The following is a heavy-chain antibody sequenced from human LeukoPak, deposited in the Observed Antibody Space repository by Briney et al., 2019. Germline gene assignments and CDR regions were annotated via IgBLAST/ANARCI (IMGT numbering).Heavy chain of an antibody. D-gene: IGHD3-9*01. Sequence: GASVKVSCKASGYTFTSYGISWVRQAPGQGLEWMGWISAYNGNTNYAQKLQGRVTMTTDTSTSTAYMELRSLRSDDTAVYYCARDRPYYDILTGYYTGGGETPFDYWGQGTLVTVSS. CDR3: ARDRPYYDILTGYYTGGGETPFDY. CDR2: ISAYNGNT. CDR1: GYTFTSYG. J-gene: IGHJ4*02. V-gene: IGHV1-18*01.